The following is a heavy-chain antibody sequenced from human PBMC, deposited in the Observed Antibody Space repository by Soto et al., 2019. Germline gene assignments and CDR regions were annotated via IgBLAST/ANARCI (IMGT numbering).Heavy chain of an antibody. CDR3: ARWYCGGDCYYDY. CDR1: GFTFSSYE. D-gene: IGHD2-21*02. J-gene: IGHJ4*02. CDR2: ISSSGSTR. V-gene: IGHV3-48*03. Sequence: EVQVVESGGGLVQPGGSLRLSCAASGFTFSSYEMNWVRQAPGKGLEWVSYISSSGSTRYYPDSVKGRFTISRDNAKNSLYLQINSLRAEDTAVYYCARWYCGGDCYYDYWGQGTLVTVSS.